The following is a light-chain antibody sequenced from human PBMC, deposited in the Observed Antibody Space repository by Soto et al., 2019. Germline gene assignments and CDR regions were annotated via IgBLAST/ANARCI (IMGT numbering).Light chain of an antibody. J-gene: IGLJ1*01. CDR2: EGS. CDR3: CSYAGSSTYV. Sequence: QAVVTQPASVSGSPGQSITISCTGTSSDVGSYNLVSWYQQHPGKAPKLMIYEGSKRPSGVSNRFSGSTSGNTASLTISGLQAEDEADYYCCSYAGSSTYVFGTGTKLTVL. CDR1: SSDVGSYNL. V-gene: IGLV2-23*01.